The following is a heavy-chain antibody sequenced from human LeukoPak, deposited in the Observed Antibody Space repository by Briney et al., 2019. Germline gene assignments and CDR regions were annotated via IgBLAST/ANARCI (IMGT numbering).Heavy chain of an antibody. CDR3: ATEGFYY. J-gene: IGHJ4*02. CDR1: GAAFTKYG. V-gene: IGHV3-23*01. Sequence: GGSLRLSCAASGAAFTKYGMKWVRQAAGAGLEYVSGISRSGDITHYADSVKGRFTISRDNVQNTLYLQMNSLRADDTALYYCATEGFYYWGPGTQVTVSS. CDR2: ISRSGDIT.